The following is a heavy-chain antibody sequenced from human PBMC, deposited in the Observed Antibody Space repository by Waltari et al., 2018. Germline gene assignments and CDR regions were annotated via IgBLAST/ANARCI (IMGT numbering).Heavy chain of an antibody. V-gene: IGHV1-2*02. Sequence: QVQLVQSGAEVKKPGASVKVSCKASGYTFTGYYMHWVRQAPGHGREWLGWINPNSGGTNYAQKFQGRVTMTRDTSISTAYMELSRLRSDDTAVYYCARGRGVVVIAMRLDWFDPWGQGTLVTVSS. CDR3: ARGRGVVVIAMRLDWFDP. J-gene: IGHJ5*02. CDR1: GYTFTGYY. D-gene: IGHD2-21*01. CDR2: INPNSGGT.